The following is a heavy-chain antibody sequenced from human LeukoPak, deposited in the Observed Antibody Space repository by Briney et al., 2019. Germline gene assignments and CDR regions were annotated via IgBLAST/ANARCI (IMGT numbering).Heavy chain of an antibody. CDR3: AKEMKPWMHFDY. CDR2: ISYDGSSK. D-gene: IGHD5-12*01. Sequence: GRSLRLSCAASGFTFSSYAMHWVRQAPGKGLEWVAVISYDGSSKYYADSVKGRFTISRDNSKNTLYLQMNSLRAEDTAVYYCAKEMKPWMHFDYWGQGTLVTVSS. V-gene: IGHV3-30-3*01. J-gene: IGHJ4*02. CDR1: GFTFSSYA.